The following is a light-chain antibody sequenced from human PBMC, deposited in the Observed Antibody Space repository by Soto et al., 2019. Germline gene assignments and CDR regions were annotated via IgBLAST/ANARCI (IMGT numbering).Light chain of an antibody. CDR3: QQYKSWPPIT. J-gene: IGKJ5*01. CDR2: GAS. CDR1: QSFSSN. V-gene: IGKV3-15*01. Sequence: EIVMTRSAATLSVSPGERATLSCRASQSFSSNLAWYQQKPGQAPRLLIYGASTRATGVPARFSGSGSGTEFTLTISSLQSEDFAIYYCQQYKSWPPITFGQGTRLEI.